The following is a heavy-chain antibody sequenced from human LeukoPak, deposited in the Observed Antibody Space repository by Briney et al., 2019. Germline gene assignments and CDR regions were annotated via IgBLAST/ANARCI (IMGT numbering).Heavy chain of an antibody. J-gene: IGHJ4*02. CDR3: ATPAGYSSS. CDR1: GGSFSGYY. CDR2: INHSGST. V-gene: IGHV4-34*01. Sequence: SSETLSLTCAVYGGSFSGYYWSWIRQPPGKGLEWIGEINHSGSTNYNPSLKSRVTISVDTSKNQFSLKLSSVTAADTAVYYCATPAGYSSSWGQGTLVTVSS. D-gene: IGHD6-13*01.